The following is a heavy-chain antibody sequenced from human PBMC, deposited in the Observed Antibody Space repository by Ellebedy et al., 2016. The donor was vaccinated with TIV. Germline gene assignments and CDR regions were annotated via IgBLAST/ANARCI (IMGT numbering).Heavy chain of an antibody. D-gene: IGHD3-16*01. J-gene: IGHJ4*02. V-gene: IGHV3-7*03. CDR1: GFTLRSYW. CDR2: IQQDGSEK. Sequence: GESLKISCAVSGFTLRSYWMSWVRQAPGKGLEWVANIQQDGSEKYYVDSVKGRFTISRDNAKNSLYLKMSSLRVEDTAVYFCARRRGSYSFDYWGQGTLVTVSS. CDR3: ARRRGSYSFDY.